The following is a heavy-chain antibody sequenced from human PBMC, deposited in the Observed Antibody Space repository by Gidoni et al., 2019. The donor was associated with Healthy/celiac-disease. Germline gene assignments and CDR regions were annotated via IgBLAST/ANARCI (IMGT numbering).Heavy chain of an antibody. CDR3: ARGVAMAAPFDY. D-gene: IGHD5-18*01. CDR1: GVTFSSYA. CDR2: SIPIFGTA. V-gene: IGHV1-69*01. J-gene: IGHJ4*02. Sequence: QVQLVQSGAEVTKPGSSVKVSCNASGVTFSSYAISWVRQAPGQGLEWMGGSIPIFGTANYAQKFQGRVTITADESTSTAYMELSSLRSEDTAVYYCARGVAMAAPFDYWGQGTLVTVSS.